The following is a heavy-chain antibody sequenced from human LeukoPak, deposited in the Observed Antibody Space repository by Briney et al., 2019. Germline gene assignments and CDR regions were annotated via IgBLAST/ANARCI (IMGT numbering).Heavy chain of an antibody. CDR3: ARHGDRGYSYGV. Sequence: SGTLSLTCAASGGSISSSNWWSWARQSPGKGLEWIGEIHQSGGTNYNPSLKSRVTILVDKSKNQISLKLSSVTAADTAVYYCARHGDRGYSYGVWGQGTLVSVSS. CDR1: GGSISSSNW. J-gene: IGHJ4*02. CDR2: IHQSGGT. V-gene: IGHV4-4*02. D-gene: IGHD5-18*01.